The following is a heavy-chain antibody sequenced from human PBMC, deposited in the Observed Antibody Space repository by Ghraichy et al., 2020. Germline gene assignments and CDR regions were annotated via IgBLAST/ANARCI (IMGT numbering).Heavy chain of an antibody. J-gene: IGHJ4*02. CDR3: TKDLSWSKAFDY. CDR2: ISESGGNT. V-gene: IGHV3-23*01. D-gene: IGHD3-3*01. Sequence: GESLNISCAASGFTFSSHAMRWARQAPGKGLEWVSSISESGGNTYYADFVKGRFTISRNNSKNTLFLQMNSLRAEAAAVYYCTKDLSWSKAFDYWGQGTLVTVSS. CDR1: GFTFSSHA.